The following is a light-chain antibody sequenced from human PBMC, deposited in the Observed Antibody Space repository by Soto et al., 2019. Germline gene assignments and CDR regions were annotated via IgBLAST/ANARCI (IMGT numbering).Light chain of an antibody. CDR2: EVT. V-gene: IGLV2-14*01. CDR1: SGDIGSYNR. Sequence: QSVLTQPASVSGSPGQSITISCTGTSGDIGSYNRVSGYQQHQGKAPKLIIYEVTDRPSGVSNRFSGSKSGNTASLTISGLQAEDEAEYYCSSYTNINTRACVFGTGTKLTVL. J-gene: IGLJ1*01. CDR3: SSYTNINTRACV.